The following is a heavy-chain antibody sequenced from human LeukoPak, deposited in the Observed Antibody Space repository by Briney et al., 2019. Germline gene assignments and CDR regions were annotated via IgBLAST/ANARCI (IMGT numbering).Heavy chain of an antibody. CDR3: ARVRGYESTATFDY. CDR2: ISAYNGNT. V-gene: IGHV1-18*01. Sequence: GASVKVSCKXSGYTFTSNGISWVRQAPRQGLEWMGRISAYNGNTNYAQKPQGRVTMTTDTSTSTAYMELRSLRSDDTAVYYCARVRGYESTATFDYWGQGTLVTVSS. D-gene: IGHD5-12*01. J-gene: IGHJ4*02. CDR1: GYTFTSNG.